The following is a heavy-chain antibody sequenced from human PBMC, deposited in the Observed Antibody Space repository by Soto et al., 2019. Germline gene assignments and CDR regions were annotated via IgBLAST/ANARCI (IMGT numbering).Heavy chain of an antibody. V-gene: IGHV4-34*01. CDR1: GGSFSGYQ. Sequence: SETLSLTCGVYGGSFSGYQWNWIRQSPGQGLEWIGEINHSGTTKYNPSLESRINLSVDTSKKQFSLKMFSVTAAETAIYYCARGWRFDPWGQGTQVT. J-gene: IGHJ5*02. CDR3: ARGWRFDP. D-gene: IGHD1-1*01. CDR2: INHSGTT.